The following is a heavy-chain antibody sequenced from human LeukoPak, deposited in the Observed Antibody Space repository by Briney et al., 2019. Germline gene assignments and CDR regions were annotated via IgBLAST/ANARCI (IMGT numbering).Heavy chain of an antibody. V-gene: IGHV1-69*13. CDR2: IIPIFGTA. J-gene: IGHJ4*02. Sequence: SVKVSCKASGGTFSSYAISWVRQAPGQGLEWMGGIIPIFGTADYAQKFQGRVTITADESTSTAYMELNSLRSEDTAVYYCAREKRGYSYGGRGDFDYWGQGTLVTVSS. D-gene: IGHD5-18*01. CDR1: GGTFSSYA. CDR3: AREKRGYSYGGRGDFDY.